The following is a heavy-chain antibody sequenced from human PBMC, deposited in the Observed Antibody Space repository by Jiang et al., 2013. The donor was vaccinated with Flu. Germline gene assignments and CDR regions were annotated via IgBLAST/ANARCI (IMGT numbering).Heavy chain of an antibody. CDR2: ISGGGSRT. CDR3: TTDDFWSAYFLDS. J-gene: IGHJ5*01. D-gene: IGHD3-3*01. Sequence: GLVQPGGCLRLSCAASGFISSNFAMSWVRQPREGLEWVSGISGGGSRTDYADSVKGRFIISRDNSNNTLYLQLNSLRPEDTAIYYCTTDDFWSAYFLDSWGQGTLVTVSS. V-gene: IGHV3-23*01. CDR1: GFISSNFA.